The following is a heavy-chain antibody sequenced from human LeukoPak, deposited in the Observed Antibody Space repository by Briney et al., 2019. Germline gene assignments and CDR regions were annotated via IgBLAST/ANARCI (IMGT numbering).Heavy chain of an antibody. Sequence: GGSLRLSCAASGFTVSSNYMSWVRQAPGKGLEWVSVIYSGGSTYYADSVKGRFTISRDNSKNTLYLQMNSLRAEDTAVYYCARVTRGYCSSTSCYHLDYWGQGTLVTVSS. CDR2: IYSGGST. V-gene: IGHV3-53*01. D-gene: IGHD2-2*03. CDR1: GFTVSSNY. CDR3: ARVTRGYCSSTSCYHLDY. J-gene: IGHJ4*02.